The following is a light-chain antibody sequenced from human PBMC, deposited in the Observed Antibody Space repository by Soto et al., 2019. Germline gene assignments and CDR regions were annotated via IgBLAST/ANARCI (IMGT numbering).Light chain of an antibody. Sequence: EIVLTQSPVIVSLSPGERATLSCRASQTVDNFLAWYQLKPGKAPRLLIYDATKRASGIPVRFTGSGSGTEFTLTISSLLSEDFAVYSCQQYNNWPLTFGGGTKVDIK. J-gene: IGKJ4*01. CDR1: QTVDNF. CDR3: QQYNNWPLT. V-gene: IGKV3D-15*01. CDR2: DAT.